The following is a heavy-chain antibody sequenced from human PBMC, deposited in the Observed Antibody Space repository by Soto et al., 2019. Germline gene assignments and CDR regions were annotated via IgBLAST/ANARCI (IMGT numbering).Heavy chain of an antibody. CDR1: GGTFSSYA. D-gene: IGHD2-15*01. CDR2: IIPIFGTA. V-gene: IGHV1-69*01. Sequence: QVRLVQSGAEVKKPGSSVKVSCKASGGTFSSYAISWVRQAPGQGLEWMGGIIPIFGTANYAQKFQGRVTITADEYTSTAYMELSSLRSEDTAVSYCARDQAEYCSGGSCYEFDYWGQGTLVTVSS. J-gene: IGHJ4*02. CDR3: ARDQAEYCSGGSCYEFDY.